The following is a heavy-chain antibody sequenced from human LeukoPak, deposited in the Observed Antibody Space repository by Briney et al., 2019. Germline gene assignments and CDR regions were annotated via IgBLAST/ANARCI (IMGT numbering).Heavy chain of an antibody. CDR3: ARDRAGGDIVVVPAAYDY. CDR2: INWNGGST. J-gene: IGHJ4*02. CDR1: GFSFTYYQ. D-gene: IGHD2-2*01. V-gene: IGHV3-20*04. Sequence: GGSLRLSCVASGFSFTYYQMHWVRQAPGKGLEWVSGINWNGGSTGYADSVKGRFTISRDNAKNSLYLQMNSLRAEDTALYYCARDRAGGDIVVVPAAYDYWGQGTLVTVSS.